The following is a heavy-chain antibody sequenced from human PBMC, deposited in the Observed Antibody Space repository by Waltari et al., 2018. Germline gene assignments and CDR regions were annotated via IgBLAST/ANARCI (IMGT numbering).Heavy chain of an antibody. J-gene: IGHJ4*02. V-gene: IGHV4-4*02. Sequence: QLQLQQSCPELVKPSESRSLTCAVSGHSMSSTYVWSWVRQSPGKGLEWIGQVHSSGRTNYNPTLASRVTISIDTASNQFSLRVPSPTAADTAMYYCARDRGRGLYLDSWGQGTLVTVSP. CDR2: VHSSGRT. CDR1: GHSMSSTYV. D-gene: IGHD2-15*01. CDR3: ARDRGRGLYLDS.